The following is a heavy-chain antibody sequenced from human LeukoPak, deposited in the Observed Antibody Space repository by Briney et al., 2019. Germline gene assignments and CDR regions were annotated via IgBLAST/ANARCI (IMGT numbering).Heavy chain of an antibody. J-gene: IGHJ4*02. V-gene: IGHV3-74*01. CDR2: ICPDGTVT. CDR1: GFTFSNHC. CDR3: VRDFRSADY. Sequence: SLRXSCAASGFTFSNHCMHWVRQIPGKGLVWVSRICPDGTVTNYADSVKGRFTISRDNAKNMVFLQMNSLRADDTAVYYCVRDFRSADYWGQGILVTVSS.